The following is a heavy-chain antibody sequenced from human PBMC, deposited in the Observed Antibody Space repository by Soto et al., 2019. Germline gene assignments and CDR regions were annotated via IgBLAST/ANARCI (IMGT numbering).Heavy chain of an antibody. D-gene: IGHD6-19*01. CDR3: ARAGTGWYWFDP. CDR1: GFTFSSYW. V-gene: IGHV3-74*01. CDR2: INYDGSTT. J-gene: IGHJ5*02. Sequence: GGSLRLSCAASGFTFSSYWMHWVRQVPGKGLVWVSRINYDGSTTTYADSVKGRFTISRDNARNTLYLQMNSLRVEDTAVYYCARAGTGWYWFDPWGQGTLVTVSP.